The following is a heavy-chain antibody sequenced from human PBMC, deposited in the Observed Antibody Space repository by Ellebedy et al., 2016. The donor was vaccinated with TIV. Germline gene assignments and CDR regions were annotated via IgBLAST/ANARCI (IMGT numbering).Heavy chain of an antibody. CDR2: ISYDGTNI. CDR3: ARDSYALATGGPSH. CDR1: GFTFSSFA. Sequence: GGSLRLSCAASGFTFSSFAMHWVRQSPGKGLQWVTSISYDGTNIDYLDSVKGRFTVSRDSSENTVYLQMNRLRREDTAVYYCARDSYALATGGPSHWGQGALVAVTS. J-gene: IGHJ1*01. V-gene: IGHV3-30*01. D-gene: IGHD2-2*01.